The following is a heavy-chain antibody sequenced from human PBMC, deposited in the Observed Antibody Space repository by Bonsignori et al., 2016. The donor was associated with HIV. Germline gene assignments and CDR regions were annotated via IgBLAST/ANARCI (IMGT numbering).Heavy chain of an antibody. J-gene: IGHJ4*02. CDR1: GGSISSSSYY. CDR3: ARDYYDFGVGNVPSFDY. CDR2: IYYSGST. Sequence: SETLSLTCTVSGGSISSSSYYWGWIRQPPGKGLEWIGSIYYSGSTYYNPSLKSRVTISVDTSKNQFSLKLSSVTAADTAVYYCARDYYDFGVGNVPSFDYWGQGTLVTVSS. D-gene: IGHD3-3*01. V-gene: IGHV4-39*07.